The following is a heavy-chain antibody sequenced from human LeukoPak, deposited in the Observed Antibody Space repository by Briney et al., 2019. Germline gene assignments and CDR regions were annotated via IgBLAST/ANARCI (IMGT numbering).Heavy chain of an antibody. CDR3: AREQWLVS. Sequence: PGGSLRLSCAASGFTFNSYSTNWVRQAPGGGLEWISYISTTSSNIYYADSVKGRFTISRDNARNSLYLQMNSLRAEDTAVYYCAREQWLVSWGQGTLVTVSS. CDR1: GFTFNSYS. CDR2: ISTTSSNI. V-gene: IGHV3-48*01. D-gene: IGHD6-19*01. J-gene: IGHJ4*02.